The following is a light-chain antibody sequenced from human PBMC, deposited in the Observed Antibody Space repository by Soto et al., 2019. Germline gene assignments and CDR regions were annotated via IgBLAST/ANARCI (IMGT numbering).Light chain of an antibody. Sequence: VIWMTQSPPLLSASMRDRGSINCRLSQGVDVYSAWYQQKPGKVPELLIYTASTLHSGVPSRFSGSGSGTNFTLTLDGLRSEDLVTYYCKQCFTFPWTFGQGTKVEIK. V-gene: IGKV1D-8*01. J-gene: IGKJ1*01. CDR1: QGVDVY. CDR3: KQCFTFPWT. CDR2: TAS.